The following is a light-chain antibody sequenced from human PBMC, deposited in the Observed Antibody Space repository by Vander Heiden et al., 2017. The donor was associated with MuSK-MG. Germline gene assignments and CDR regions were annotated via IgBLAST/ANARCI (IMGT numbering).Light chain of an antibody. Sequence: QSALTQPPSASGSPGQSVTISCAGTSSDVGGYTSVSWYQQHPAKAPHLMVYEVPQRPSGVPDLFSGSTSGNAASLTISGLPAADEAHYYCISYSGSTHFVIGAGTKFTVL. CDR1: SSDVGGYTS. V-gene: IGLV2-8*01. CDR2: EVP. CDR3: ISYSGSTHFV. J-gene: IGLJ1*01.